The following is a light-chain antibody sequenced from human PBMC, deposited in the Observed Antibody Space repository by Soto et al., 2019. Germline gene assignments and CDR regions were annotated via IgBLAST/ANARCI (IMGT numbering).Light chain of an antibody. CDR3: QQYNSYRT. Sequence: DIQRTQSTSTLSGSVGDRFTITGGASQTISSWLAWYQQKPGKSPRLLIYDDSVLESGVPSRFSGSGSGTEFTLTISSLQPDDFATYYCQQYNSYRTVGQGTKVDIK. V-gene: IGKV1-5*01. CDR2: DDS. J-gene: IGKJ1*01. CDR1: QTISSW.